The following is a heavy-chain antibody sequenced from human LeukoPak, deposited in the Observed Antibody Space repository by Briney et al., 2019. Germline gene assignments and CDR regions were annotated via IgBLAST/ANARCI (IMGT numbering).Heavy chain of an antibody. V-gene: IGHV3-23*01. J-gene: IGHJ4*02. CDR1: GFTFSSYA. D-gene: IGHD3-3*01. CDR3: AKTDLRNNDFWSGYFQESGYYFDY. CDR2: LSGSGGNT. Sequence: GGSLRLSCAASGFTFSSYAMSWVRQAPGKGLEWVSGLSGSGGNTYYADSVKGRFTIYRDNTKKTLYLKMNRLIAEDTAVYYCAKTDLRNNDFWSGYFQESGYYFDYWGQGTLVTVSS.